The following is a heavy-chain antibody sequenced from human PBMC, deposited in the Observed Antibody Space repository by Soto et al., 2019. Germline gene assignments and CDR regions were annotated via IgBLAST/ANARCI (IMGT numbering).Heavy chain of an antibody. J-gene: IGHJ4*02. CDR1: GFTFSSYG. CDR3: ARDIIHDSSGAFDY. Sequence: SLRLSCAASGFTFSSYGMHWVRQAPGKGLEWVAVISYDGSNKYYADSVKGRFTISRDNSKNTVNLQMNSLRAEDTAVCYCARDIIHDSSGAFDYWGQGTQVTVSS. CDR2: ISYDGSNK. V-gene: IGHV3-30*03. D-gene: IGHD3-22*01.